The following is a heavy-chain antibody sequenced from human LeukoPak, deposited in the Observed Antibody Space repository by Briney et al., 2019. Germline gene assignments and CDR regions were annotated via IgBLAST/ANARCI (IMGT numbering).Heavy chain of an antibody. Sequence: SETLSLTCTVSGGSISSGGYYCTWIRQHPGKGLEWIGDIYYSGSTYYNPSLKSRVTISIDTSKNQFSLELRSVTAADTAVYYCARGGIFVVVPPGDYGMDVWGQETTVTVSS. CDR1: GGSISSGGYY. V-gene: IGHV4-31*03. D-gene: IGHD3-3*02. J-gene: IGHJ6*02. CDR3: ARGGIFVVVPPGDYGMDV. CDR2: IYYSGST.